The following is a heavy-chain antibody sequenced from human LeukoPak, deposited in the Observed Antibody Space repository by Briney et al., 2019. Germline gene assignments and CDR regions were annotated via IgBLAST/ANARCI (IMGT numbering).Heavy chain of an antibody. V-gene: IGHV3-64D*09. Sequence: GGSLRLSCSASGFTFSSFAMHWVRQAPGKGLEYVAATSRNGGSTYYADSVKGRFTISRDNSKNTLYLQMSSLRAEDTAVYLCVKDLRSDFMGVLSRYLSYWGQGTLVTVSS. CDR3: VKDLRSDFMGVLSRYLSY. CDR2: TSRNGGST. D-gene: IGHD2/OR15-2a*01. CDR1: GFTFSSFA. J-gene: IGHJ4*02.